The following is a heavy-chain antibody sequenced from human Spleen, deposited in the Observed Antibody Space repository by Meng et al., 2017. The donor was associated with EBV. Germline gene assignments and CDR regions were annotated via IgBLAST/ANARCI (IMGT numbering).Heavy chain of an antibody. D-gene: IGHD3-22*01. CDR2: INYSGRP. CDR1: GCSRHRSRFY. J-gene: IGHJ4*02. Sequence: GQRLVTPSESLSLSWAGSGCSRHRSRFYWGWNRQPPGKGLESIGTINYSGRPFYNPSLKRRVIMSVDKSKNQFSLQMTSVTAADTAVYYCARDPKFRAWGSGSHFDYWGQGILVTVSS. V-gene: IGHV4-39*07. CDR3: ARDPKFRAWGSGSHFDY.